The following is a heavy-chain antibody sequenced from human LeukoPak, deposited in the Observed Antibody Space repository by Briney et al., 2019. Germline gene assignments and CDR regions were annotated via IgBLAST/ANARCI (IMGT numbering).Heavy chain of an antibody. CDR2: ISTGSTYR. CDR1: GFSFSDYN. V-gene: IGHV3-21*01. J-gene: IGHJ3*02. D-gene: IGHD2-21*02. CDR3: ARDGDWGAFDI. Sequence: GGSLRLSCAASGFSFSDYNMNWVRQAPGKGLEWVSFISTGSTYRYYADSLKGRFTISRDNAKNSLYLQMNSLRAADTAVYYCARDGDWGAFDIWGQGTMVTVSS.